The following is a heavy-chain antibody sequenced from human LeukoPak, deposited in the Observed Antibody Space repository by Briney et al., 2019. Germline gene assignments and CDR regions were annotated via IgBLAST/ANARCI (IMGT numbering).Heavy chain of an antibody. D-gene: IGHD5-24*01. J-gene: IGHJ4*02. Sequence: PGGSLRLSCAASGFTCSNSWMHWVRQVPGKGLVWVSRISSDGSSSIYADSVKGRFTISRDNAKNTLYLQMNSLRAEDTAVYYCAKMATAFEYCGQGTLVTVSS. CDR1: GFTCSNSW. CDR2: ISSDGSSS. V-gene: IGHV3-74*01. CDR3: AKMATAFEY.